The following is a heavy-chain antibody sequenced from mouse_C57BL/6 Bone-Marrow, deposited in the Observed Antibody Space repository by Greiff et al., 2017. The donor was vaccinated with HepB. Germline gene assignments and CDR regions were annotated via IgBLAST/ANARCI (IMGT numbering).Heavy chain of an antibody. CDR2: IDPSDSYT. J-gene: IGHJ3*01. D-gene: IGHD2-2*01. CDR1: GYTFTSYW. Sequence: QVQLQQSGAELVMPGASVKLSCKASGYTFTSYWMHWVKQRPGQGLEWIGEIDPSDSYTNYNQKFKGKSTLTVDKSSSTAYMQLSSLTSEDSAVYYCARSEYYGYDVPFAYWGQGTLVTVSA. CDR3: ARSEYYGYDVPFAY. V-gene: IGHV1-69*01.